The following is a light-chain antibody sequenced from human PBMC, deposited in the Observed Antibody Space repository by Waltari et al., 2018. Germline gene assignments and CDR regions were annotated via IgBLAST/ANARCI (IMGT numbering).Light chain of an antibody. Sequence: EIVLTQSPATRSLSPGERATLPFRASQSVSSYLAWYQQKPGQAPRLLIYDASNRATGIPARFSGSGSGTDFTLTISSLEPEDFAVYYCQQRSNWPITFGPGTKVDIK. CDR2: DAS. J-gene: IGKJ3*01. CDR3: QQRSNWPIT. CDR1: QSVSSY. V-gene: IGKV3-11*01.